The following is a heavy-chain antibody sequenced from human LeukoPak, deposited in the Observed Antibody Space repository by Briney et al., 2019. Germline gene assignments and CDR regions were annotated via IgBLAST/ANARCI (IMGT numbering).Heavy chain of an antibody. CDR2: ISTVSTYT. J-gene: IGHJ6*03. V-gene: IGHV3-21*01. CDR3: ARDGSGFYHYYYMDV. Sequence: PGGSLTLSCAPSGFTFTDYSMNWVRQAPGKGLEWVAHISTVSTYTHYTDSVKGRFTISRDNRKNLLYLQMSSLGAEDTAAYYCARDGSGFYHYYYMDVWGKGTTVTVSS. D-gene: IGHD6-25*01. CDR1: GFTFTDYS.